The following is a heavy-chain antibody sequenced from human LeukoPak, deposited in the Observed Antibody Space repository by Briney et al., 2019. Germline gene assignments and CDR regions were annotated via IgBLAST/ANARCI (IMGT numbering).Heavy chain of an antibody. V-gene: IGHV4-39*01. D-gene: IGHD3-22*01. Sequence: SETLSLTCTVSGGSISSSSYYWGWIRQPPGKGLEWIGTIYYSGITYYNPSLKSRVTISVDTPKNQFSLKLTSVTAADTAVFYCATHSSYYDTSSYSGSYYFDYWGQGTLVTVSS. CDR1: GGSISSSSYY. CDR2: IYYSGIT. J-gene: IGHJ4*02. CDR3: ATHSSYYDTSSYSGSYYFDY.